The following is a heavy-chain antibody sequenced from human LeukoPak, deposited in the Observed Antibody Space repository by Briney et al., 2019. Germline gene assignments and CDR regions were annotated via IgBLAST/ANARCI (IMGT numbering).Heavy chain of an antibody. V-gene: IGHV3-9*01. J-gene: IGHJ4*02. CDR2: ISWNSGSI. Sequence: GGSLRLSCAASGFTLDDYAMHWVRHAPGKGLEWVSGISWNSGSIGYADSVKGRFTISRDNAKNSLYLQMNSLRAEDTALYYCAKDAKDTAMGFYYFDYWGQGTLVTVSS. D-gene: IGHD5-18*01. CDR1: GFTLDDYA. CDR3: AKDAKDTAMGFYYFDY.